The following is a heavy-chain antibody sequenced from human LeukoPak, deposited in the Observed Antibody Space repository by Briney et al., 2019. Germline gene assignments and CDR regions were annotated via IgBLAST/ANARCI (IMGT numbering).Heavy chain of an antibody. D-gene: IGHD6-19*01. V-gene: IGHV3-48*03. CDR3: ASSLSSGWGPVDDY. Sequence: GGSLRLSCAASGITFSNYEMNWVRQAPGKGLEWVSYINPGGSNRFYAGSVRGRFAIYRDDAKKSVYRQMNSLRAEDTAVYYCASSLSSGWGPVDDYWGQGIMVTVSS. CDR2: INPGGSNR. J-gene: IGHJ4*02. CDR1: GITFSNYE.